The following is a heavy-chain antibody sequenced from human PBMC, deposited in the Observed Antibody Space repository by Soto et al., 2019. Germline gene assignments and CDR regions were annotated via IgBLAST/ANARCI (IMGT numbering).Heavy chain of an antibody. CDR1: GYTFTSYG. CDR3: ARGVPFYSGSGSDLSTVDY. J-gene: IGHJ4*02. CDR2: ISAYNGNT. D-gene: IGHD3-10*01. Sequence: QVQLVQSGAEVKKPGASVKVSCKASGYTFTSYGISWVRQAPGQGLEWMGWISAYNGNTNYAQQLQGRVTMTTDTSTSTAYMVLRRLRSYETAVYYCARGVPFYSGSGSDLSTVDYWGQGTLVTVSS. V-gene: IGHV1-18*01.